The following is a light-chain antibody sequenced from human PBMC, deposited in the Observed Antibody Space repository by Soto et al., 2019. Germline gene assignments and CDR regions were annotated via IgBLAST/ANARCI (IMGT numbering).Light chain of an antibody. V-gene: IGLV2-23*01. Sequence: QSSLAQPASVSGSPGQSITLSCSGTRSDVGSYNLVSWYQQHPGKAPKLMIYEGSKQPSGVSNRFSGSKSGNTASLTIPGLQSDDDADYYCCSYAGSSTYFFGSGTRGTAL. J-gene: IGLJ1*01. CDR2: EGS. CDR3: CSYAGSSTYF. CDR1: RSDVGSYNL.